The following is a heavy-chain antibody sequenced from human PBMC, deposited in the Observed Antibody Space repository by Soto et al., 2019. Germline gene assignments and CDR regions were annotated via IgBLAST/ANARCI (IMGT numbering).Heavy chain of an antibody. J-gene: IGHJ5*02. Sequence: GGSLRLSCAASGFTFSNYAMSWVRQAPGEGLEWVSGISASGGSTYYADSGKGRFTISRDNSKNTLDLQMNRLRAEDTAVYYCAKGGPVGQGPLDPWGLGTLVTVSS. CDR2: ISASGGST. V-gene: IGHV3-23*01. D-gene: IGHD2-2*01. CDR3: AKGGPVGQGPLDP. CDR1: GFTFSNYA.